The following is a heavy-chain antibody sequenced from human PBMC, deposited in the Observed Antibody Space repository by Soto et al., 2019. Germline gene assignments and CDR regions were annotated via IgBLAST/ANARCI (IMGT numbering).Heavy chain of an antibody. D-gene: IGHD4-17*01. CDR2: TYYRSKWYH. CDR1: GDSVSSDSGA. V-gene: IGHV6-1*01. J-gene: IGHJ4*02. Sequence: PSQTLSLTCAISGDSVSSDSGAWNWIRQSPSRGLEWLGRTYYRSKWYHDYAVSVRSRITINPDTSKNQFSLQLNSVTPEDTAVYYCARRTDGDYQNDHDLDYWGQGTLVTVSS. CDR3: ARRTDGDYQNDHDLDY.